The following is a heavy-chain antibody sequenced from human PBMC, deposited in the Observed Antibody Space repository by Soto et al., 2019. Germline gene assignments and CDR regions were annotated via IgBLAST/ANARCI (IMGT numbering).Heavy chain of an antibody. CDR2: ISGSGGST. Sequence: SLRLSFAASGFTFSNYAMSWVRRAPGKGLEWVSAISGSGGSTYYADSVKGRFTISRDNSKNTLYLRMNSLRAEDTAVFYCAKDRAIRPGSDFDYWGQGTQVTVSS. D-gene: IGHD3-9*01. CDR3: AKDRAIRPGSDFDY. J-gene: IGHJ4*02. V-gene: IGHV3-23*01. CDR1: GFTFSNYA.